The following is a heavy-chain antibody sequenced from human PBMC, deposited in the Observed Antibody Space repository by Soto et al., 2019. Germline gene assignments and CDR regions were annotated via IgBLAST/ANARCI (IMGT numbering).Heavy chain of an antibody. CDR3: AREDDGGDRDYYGLDV. J-gene: IGHJ6*02. CDR2: IYYSWSI. V-gene: IGHV4-30-4*08. CDR1: GGSLSSDNYH. D-gene: IGHD2-21*02. Sequence: QVQLQQSGPGLVKPSQTLSLTCTVSGGSLSSDNYHWTWIRQSPGKGLEGIGYIYYSWSIFYNPSFKSRVTISVDTSKNQFSLQLSSVTAADTAVYFCAREDDGGDRDYYGLDVWGQGTTVTVSS.